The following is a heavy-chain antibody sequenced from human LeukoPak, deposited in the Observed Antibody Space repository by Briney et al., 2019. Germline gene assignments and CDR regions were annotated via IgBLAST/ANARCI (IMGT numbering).Heavy chain of an antibody. Sequence: GGSLRLSCAASGFTFISYGMHWVRQAPGKGLEWVAFIRYDGSNKYYADSVKGRFTISRDNSKNTLYLQMKSLRAEDTAVYYCARRTSGGYYYYYYYMDVWGKGTTVTVSS. CDR1: GFTFISYG. CDR2: IRYDGSNK. V-gene: IGHV3-30*02. J-gene: IGHJ6*03. D-gene: IGHD5-12*01. CDR3: ARRTSGGYYYYYYYMDV.